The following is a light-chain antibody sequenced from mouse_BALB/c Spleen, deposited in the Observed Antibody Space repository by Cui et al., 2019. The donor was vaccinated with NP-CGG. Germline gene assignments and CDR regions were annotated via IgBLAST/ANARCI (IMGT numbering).Light chain of an antibody. J-gene: IGLJ1*01. CDR3: ALWYSNHWV. CDR1: TGAVTTSNY. V-gene: IGLV1*01. Sequence: QAVLTPEFASPTSPGETVTLTCRSSTGAVTTSNYANWVQEKPDHLFTGLIGGTNNRAPGVPARFSGSLIGDKAALTITGAQTEDEAIYFCALWYSNHWVFGGGTKLTVL. CDR2: GTN.